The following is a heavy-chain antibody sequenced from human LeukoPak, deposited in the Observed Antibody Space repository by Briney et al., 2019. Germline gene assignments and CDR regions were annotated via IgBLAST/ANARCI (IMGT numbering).Heavy chain of an antibody. CDR1: GYTFTSYG. V-gene: IGHV1-18*01. Sequence: ASVKVSCKASGYTFTSYGISWVRQAPGQGLEWMGWISAYNGNTNYAQKLQGRVTMTTDTSTSTAYMELRSLRSDDTAVYYCARDRWEAAATRLATFDYWGQGTLVTVSS. CDR3: ARDRWEAAATRLATFDY. J-gene: IGHJ4*02. CDR2: ISAYNGNT. D-gene: IGHD2-15*01.